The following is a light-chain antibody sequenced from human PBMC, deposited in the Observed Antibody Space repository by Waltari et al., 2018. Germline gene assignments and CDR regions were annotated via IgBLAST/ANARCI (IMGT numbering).Light chain of an antibody. CDR2: RAS. V-gene: IGKV3D-15*01. CDR1: QSAKTS. CDR3: QQSYSAPRT. Sequence: EVVMTQSPATLSVSPGERVSLSCRASQSAKTSLAWYQQTPGQAPRLLIYRASTRAAGVPDRFSGSGSGTEFTLTISSLHPEDFATYYCQQSYSAPRTFGQGTKLEIK. J-gene: IGKJ2*01.